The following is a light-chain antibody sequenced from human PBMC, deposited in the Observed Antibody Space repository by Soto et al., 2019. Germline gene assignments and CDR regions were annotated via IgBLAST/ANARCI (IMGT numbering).Light chain of an antibody. CDR2: GTS. Sequence: ISPCPAPLSLSPGNLATLYCRASQSVNSNLAWYQQKAGQAPRLLIYGTSTRATGIPARFSGSGSGTDFTLTISSLQFEDFAVYYCQQYNNLLRRFGQGAKV. J-gene: IGKJ1*01. CDR1: QSVNSN. CDR3: QQYNNLLRR. V-gene: IGKV3-15*01.